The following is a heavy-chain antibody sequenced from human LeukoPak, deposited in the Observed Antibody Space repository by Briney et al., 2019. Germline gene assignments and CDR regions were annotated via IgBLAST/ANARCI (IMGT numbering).Heavy chain of an antibody. J-gene: IGHJ4*02. Sequence: SQTLSLTCTVSGGSISSGDYYWRCIRQPPGKGLEWIGYIYYSGGTYYNPSLKSRVTISVDTSKDQFSLKLSSVTAADTAVYYCARVSVVPVWGQGTLVTVSS. V-gene: IGHV4-30-4*01. CDR3: ARVSVVPV. CDR2: IYYSGGT. D-gene: IGHD4-23*01. CDR1: GGSISSGDYY.